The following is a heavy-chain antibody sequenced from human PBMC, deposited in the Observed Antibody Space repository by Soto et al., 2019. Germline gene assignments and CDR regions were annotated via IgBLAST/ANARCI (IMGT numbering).Heavy chain of an antibody. CDR3: ARVGRYGDYGVDY. J-gene: IGHJ4*02. D-gene: IGHD4-17*01. CDR2: ISAYNGNP. CDR1: GYTFTSYG. Sequence: QVQLVQSGAEVKKPGASVKVSCKASGYTFTSYGISWVRQAPGQGLEWMGWISAYNGNPNYAQKRQGRVTMTTVTATSTAYMELRSPRSDDTAVYYWARVGRYGDYGVDYWGQGTLVTVSS. V-gene: IGHV1-18*01.